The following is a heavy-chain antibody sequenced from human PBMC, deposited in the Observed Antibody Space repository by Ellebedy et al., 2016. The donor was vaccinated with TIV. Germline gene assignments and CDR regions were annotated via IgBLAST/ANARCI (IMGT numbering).Heavy chain of an antibody. V-gene: IGHV3-21*01. CDR3: ARTVTTFWYFDL. D-gene: IGHD4-17*01. CDR1: GFTFSSYS. CDR2: ISSSSSYI. J-gene: IGHJ2*01. Sequence: GESLKISCAASGFTFSSYSMNWVRQAPGKGLEWVSSISSSSSYIYYADSVKGRFTISRDNAKNSLYLQMNSLRAEDTAVYYCARTVTTFWYFDLWGRGTLVTVSS.